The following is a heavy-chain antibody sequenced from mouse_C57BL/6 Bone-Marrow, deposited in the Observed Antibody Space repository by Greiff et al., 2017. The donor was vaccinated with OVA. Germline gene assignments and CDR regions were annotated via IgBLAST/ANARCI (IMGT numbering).Heavy chain of an antibody. J-gene: IGHJ1*03. CDR1: GFTFSDYY. V-gene: IGHV5-16*01. D-gene: IGHD1-1*01. CDR3: ARRGTTVGEDWYFDV. CDR2: INYDGSST. Sequence: EVQLVESEGGLVQPGSSMKLSCTASGFTFSDYYMAWVRQVPEKGLEWVANINYDGSSTYYLDSLKSRFIISRDNANNILYLQMSSLKSEDTATYYCARRGTTVGEDWYFDVWGTGTTVTVSS.